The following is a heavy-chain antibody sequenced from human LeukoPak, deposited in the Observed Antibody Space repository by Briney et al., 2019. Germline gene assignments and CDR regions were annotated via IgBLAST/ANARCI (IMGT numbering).Heavy chain of an antibody. CDR1: GGSISSGSYY. V-gene: IGHV4-61*02. CDR3: AREQGPRAN. Sequence: SETLSLTCTVSGGSISSGSYYWSWIRQPAGKGLEWIGRIYTSGSTNYNPSLKSRVTISVDTSKNQFSLKLSAVTAADTAVYYCAREQGPRANWGQGTLVTVSS. J-gene: IGHJ4*02. CDR2: IYTSGST.